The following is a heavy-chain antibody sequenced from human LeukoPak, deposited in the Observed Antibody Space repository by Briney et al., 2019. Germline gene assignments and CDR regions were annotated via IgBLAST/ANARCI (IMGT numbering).Heavy chain of an antibody. J-gene: IGHJ6*02. D-gene: IGHD4-17*01. CDR1: GFTFSSYS. V-gene: IGHV3-21*01. Sequence: PGGSLRLSCAASGFTFSSYSMNWVRQAPGKGLEWVSSISSSSYIYYADSVKGRFTISRDNAKNSLYLQMNSLRAEDTAVYYCARDHGAYYGDYVGTYYYYGMDVWGQGTTVTVSS. CDR2: ISSSSYI. CDR3: ARDHGAYYGDYVGTYYYYGMDV.